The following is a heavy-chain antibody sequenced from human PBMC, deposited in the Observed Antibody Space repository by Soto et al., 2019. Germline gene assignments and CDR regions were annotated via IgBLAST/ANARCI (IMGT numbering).Heavy chain of an antibody. J-gene: IGHJ3*02. D-gene: IGHD3-22*01. CDR1: GFTFSFYA. CDR2: IYSGGST. CDR3: ARDLYYYDSSGYYSGAFDI. V-gene: IGHV3-53*01. Sequence: GGSLRLSCAASGFTFSFYAMSWVRQAPGKGLEWVSVIYSGGSTYYADSVKGRFTISRDNSKNTLYLQMNSLRAEDTAVYYCARDLYYYDSSGYYSGAFDIWGQGTMVTVSS.